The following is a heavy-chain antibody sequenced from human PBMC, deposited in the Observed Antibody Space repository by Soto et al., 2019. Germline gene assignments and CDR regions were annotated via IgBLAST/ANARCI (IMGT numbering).Heavy chain of an antibody. CDR1: GFTFSSFA. CDR3: ARGGAWTPEGLGY. J-gene: IGHJ4*02. V-gene: IGHV3-30-3*01. CDR2: ISSDVVNY. Sequence: QVQLVESGGGVVQPGRSLRLSCAASGFTFSSFAMHWVRQAPGKGLEWLAVISSDVVNYYYAESVKGRFTISRDNSKNTLYVEMTSLRKDDTAFYYCARGGAWTPEGLGYWGQGTLVTVSS. D-gene: IGHD2-15*01.